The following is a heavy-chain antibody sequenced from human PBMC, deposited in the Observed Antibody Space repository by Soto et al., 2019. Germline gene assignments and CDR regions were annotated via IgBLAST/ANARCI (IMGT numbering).Heavy chain of an antibody. V-gene: IGHV1-69*12. J-gene: IGHJ6*02. CDR1: GGTFCNSA. D-gene: IGHD3-3*02. CDR2: IIPILPTQ. Sequence: QVQLVQSGAEVKKPGSSVTVSCKASGGTFCNSAISWVRQAPGQGLEWMGGIIPILPTQDYAQKFQGRVTITVDESTTTAYMALTSLRSEDTAVYFCARDKDRQQLGGNYYYGMDVWGQGTTVTVSS. CDR3: ARDKDRQQLGGNYYYGMDV.